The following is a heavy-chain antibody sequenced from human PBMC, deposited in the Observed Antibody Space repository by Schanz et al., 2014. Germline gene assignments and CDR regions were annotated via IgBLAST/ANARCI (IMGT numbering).Heavy chain of an antibody. Sequence: QVHLVQSGAEVKKPGSSVKVSCKASGYTFTNFFLHWVRQAPGQGLEWMGIINPIGGSTTYAQKFRGAVTLTTDTSTDTAYLELTSLRSEDTAVYYCARGSPENMIRGELDYWGQGTLVTVSS. CDR1: GYTFTNFF. J-gene: IGHJ4*02. CDR2: INPIGGST. D-gene: IGHD3-10*01. CDR3: ARGSPENMIRGELDY. V-gene: IGHV1-46*03.